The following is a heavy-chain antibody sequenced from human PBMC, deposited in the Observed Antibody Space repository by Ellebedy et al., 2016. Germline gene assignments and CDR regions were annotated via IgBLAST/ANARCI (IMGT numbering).Heavy chain of an antibody. D-gene: IGHD5-24*01. CDR3: ARDNGRDGYNPYYFDY. CDR1: GFTVSSNF. Sequence: GGSLRLXXAASGFTVSSNFMSWVRQAPGKGLEWVSIIYSGGSTYYADSVKGRFTISRDDSKNMLYLQMNSLRAEDTAVYYCARDNGRDGYNPYYFDYWGQGTLVTVSS. CDR2: IYSGGST. J-gene: IGHJ4*02. V-gene: IGHV3-53*01.